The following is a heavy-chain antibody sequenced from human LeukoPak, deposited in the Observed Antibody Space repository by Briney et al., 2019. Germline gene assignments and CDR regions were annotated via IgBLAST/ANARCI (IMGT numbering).Heavy chain of an antibody. V-gene: IGHV4-34*01. CDR3: ARGRGYGDFGRF. Sequence: PSETLSLTCAVYGGSFSGYYWSWIRQPPGKGLEWIGEINHSGSTNYNPSLKSRVTISVDTSKNQFSLKLSSVTAADTAVYYCARGRGYGDFGRFWGQGTMVTVSS. CDR2: INHSGST. CDR1: GGSFSGYY. J-gene: IGHJ3*01. D-gene: IGHD4-17*01.